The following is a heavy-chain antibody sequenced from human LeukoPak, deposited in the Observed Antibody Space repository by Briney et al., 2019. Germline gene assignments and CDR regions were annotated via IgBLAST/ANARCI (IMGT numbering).Heavy chain of an antibody. CDR2: IFYSGST. D-gene: IGHD3-10*01. CDR1: CGSISSDY. Sequence: SETLSLTCTVSCGSISSDYWGWVRQPPGKGLEWMGNIFYSGSTYYSPSLKSRVTISLDTSRNQFSLKLNSVTAADTAVYYCVKSNGYGLVDIWGQGTMVTVSS. V-gene: IGHV4-39*07. J-gene: IGHJ3*02. CDR3: VKSNGYGLVDI.